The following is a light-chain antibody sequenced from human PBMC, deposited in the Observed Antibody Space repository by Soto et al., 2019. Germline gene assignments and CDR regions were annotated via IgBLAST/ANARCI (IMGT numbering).Light chain of an antibody. CDR1: SSDVGGYTY. CDR2: EVS. V-gene: IGLV2-14*01. J-gene: IGLJ3*02. CDR3: SSYTSSSTLV. Sequence: QSVLTQPASVSGSPGQSITISCTGTSSDVGGYTYVSWYQQHPGKAPKLIISEVSNRPSGVSHRFSGSKSGNTASLTISGLQAADEADYYCSSYTSSSTLVFGGGTKLTV.